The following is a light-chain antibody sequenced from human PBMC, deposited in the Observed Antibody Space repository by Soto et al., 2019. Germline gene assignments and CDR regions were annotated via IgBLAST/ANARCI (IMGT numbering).Light chain of an antibody. CDR1: QSVSNNY. CDR3: QQYGSSGT. J-gene: IGKJ1*01. CDR2: GAS. V-gene: IGKV3-20*01. Sequence: DIVLTQSPGTLSLSPVERATLSCRASQSVSNNYLDWYQQKPGQAPRLLIYGASNRATGIPDRFSGSGSGTDFTLTISRLEPEDFAVYYCQQYGSSGTFGQGTKVDIK.